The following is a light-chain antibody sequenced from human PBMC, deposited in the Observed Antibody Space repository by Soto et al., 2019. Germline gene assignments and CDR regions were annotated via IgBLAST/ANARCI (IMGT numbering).Light chain of an antibody. J-gene: IGKJ1*01. V-gene: IGKV3-15*01. CDR3: QQYNSWSWT. CDR2: TTS. Sequence: EVVMTQSPATLSVSPGERATFSCRASESVGSNLAWYQQKPGQAPSLLIYTTSTRASGVPARFSGSGSGTEFTLTINRLQTEDFGIYYCQQYNSWSWTFGQGTKVDIK. CDR1: ESVGSN.